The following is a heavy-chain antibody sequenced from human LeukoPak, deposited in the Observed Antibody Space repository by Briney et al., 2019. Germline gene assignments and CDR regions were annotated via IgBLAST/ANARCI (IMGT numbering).Heavy chain of an antibody. Sequence: GGSLRLSSAASGFTFSTYWMHWVRQAPGKGLVWVARVSPEGSRTTYADSVKGRFTISRDNDRNTLYLQMNSLRVEDTAVYYCARDLDWLLFDYWGQGTLATVSS. CDR1: GFTFSTYW. CDR3: ARDLDWLLFDY. D-gene: IGHD3-9*01. J-gene: IGHJ4*02. V-gene: IGHV3-74*03. CDR2: VSPEGSRT.